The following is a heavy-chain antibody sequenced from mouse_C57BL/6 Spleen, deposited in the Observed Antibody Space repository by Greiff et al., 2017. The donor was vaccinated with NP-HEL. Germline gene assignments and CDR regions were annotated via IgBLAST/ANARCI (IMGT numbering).Heavy chain of an antibody. CDR3: ARSAYYGSPYYAMDY. CDR2: FHPYNDDT. CDR1: GYTFTTYP. J-gene: IGHJ4*01. D-gene: IGHD1-1*01. Sequence: QVQLQQSGAELVKPGASVKMSCKASGYTFTTYPIEWMKQNHGKSLEWIGNFHPYNDDTKYNEKFKGKATLTVEKSSSTVYLELSRLTADDSAVYYCARSAYYGSPYYAMDYWGQGTTVTVSS. V-gene: IGHV1-47*01.